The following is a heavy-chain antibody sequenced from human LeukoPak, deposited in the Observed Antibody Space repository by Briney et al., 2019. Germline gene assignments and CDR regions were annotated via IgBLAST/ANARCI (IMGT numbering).Heavy chain of an antibody. CDR1: GFSVSSTY. CDR2: IYSGGNT. Sequence: PGGSLRLSCAASGFSVSSTYANWVGQAPGKGLEWVSIIYSGGNTYYADSVKGRFTISRHNSKNTEYLQMNSLRAEDTAVYYCARDYNRARGFAFHMWGQNAGHRL. V-gene: IGHV3-53*01. D-gene: IGHD1-14*01. J-gene: IGHJ3*02. CDR3: ARDYNRARGFAFHM.